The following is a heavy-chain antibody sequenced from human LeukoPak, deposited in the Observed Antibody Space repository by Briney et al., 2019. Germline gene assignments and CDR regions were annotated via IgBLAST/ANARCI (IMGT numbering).Heavy chain of an antibody. Sequence: SETLSLTCAVYGGSFSGYYWSWIRQPPGKGLEWIGEINHSGSTNYNPSLKSRVTISVDTSKNQFSLKLSSVTAADTAVYYCARGPTYQPIDYWGQGTLVTVSS. CDR3: ARGPTYQPIDY. J-gene: IGHJ4*02. V-gene: IGHV4-34*01. CDR1: GGSFSGYY. D-gene: IGHD2-2*01. CDR2: INHSGST.